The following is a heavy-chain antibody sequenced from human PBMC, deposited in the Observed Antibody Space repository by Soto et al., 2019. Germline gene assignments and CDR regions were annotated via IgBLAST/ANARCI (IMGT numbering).Heavy chain of an antibody. CDR3: ARDRSSGWNFDY. D-gene: IGHD6-19*01. CDR2: ISYDGSNK. CDR1: GFTFRSYC. V-gene: IGHV3-30-3*01. Sequence: GGSLSLSCAASGFTFRSYCMHWVRQAPGKGLEWVAVISYDGSNKYYADSVKGRFTISRDNSKNTLYLQMNSLRAEDTAVYYCARDRSSGWNFDYWGQGTLVTVSS. J-gene: IGHJ4*02.